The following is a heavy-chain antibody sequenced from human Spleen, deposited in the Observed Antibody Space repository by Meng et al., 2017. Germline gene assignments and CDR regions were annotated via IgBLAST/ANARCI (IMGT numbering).Heavy chain of an antibody. Sequence: GESLKISCGVSGFIFSGSTIHWVRQAPGKGLEWVGRIRSKANNYATSYGESVKGRFSISRDDAQKTAYLQMNSLKSDDTAVYYCSRLDSGMDVWGQGTTVTVSS. J-gene: IGHJ6*02. CDR3: SRLDSGMDV. CDR2: IRSKANNYAT. CDR1: GFIFSGST. V-gene: IGHV3-73*01.